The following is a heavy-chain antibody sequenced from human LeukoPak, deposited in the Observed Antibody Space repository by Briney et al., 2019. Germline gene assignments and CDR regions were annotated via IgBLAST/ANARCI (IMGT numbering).Heavy chain of an antibody. CDR3: ARVGILTGYYIFDY. CDR2: ISSTSTSI. D-gene: IGHD3-9*01. Sequence: GGSLRLSCAASGFTFSSSTMNWVRQAPGKGLEWVSSISSTSTSINYADSVRGRFTISRDNAKNSLYLQMSSLRAEDTAVYYCARVGILTGYYIFDYWGQGTLVTVSS. CDR1: GFTFSSST. V-gene: IGHV3-21*01. J-gene: IGHJ4*02.